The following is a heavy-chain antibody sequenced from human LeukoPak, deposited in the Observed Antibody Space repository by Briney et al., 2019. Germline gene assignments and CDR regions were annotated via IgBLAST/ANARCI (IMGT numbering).Heavy chain of an antibody. V-gene: IGHV1-18*01. D-gene: IGHD3-22*01. Sequence: ASVKVSCKAPGYTFTSYGISWVRQAPGQGLEWMGWISAYNGNTNYAQKLQGRVTMTTDTSTSTAYMELRSLRSDDTAVYYCARLYYYDSSGYSNYWGQGTLVTVSS. J-gene: IGHJ4*02. CDR3: ARLYYYDSSGYSNY. CDR2: ISAYNGNT. CDR1: GYTFTSYG.